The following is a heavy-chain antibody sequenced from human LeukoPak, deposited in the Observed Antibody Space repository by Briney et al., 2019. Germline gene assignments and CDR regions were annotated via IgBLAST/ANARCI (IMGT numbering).Heavy chain of an antibody. Sequence: SETLSLTCAVSGGSISSSNWWSWVRQPPGKGLEWIGEIYHSGSTNYNPFLKSRVTISVDKSKNQFSLKLSSVTAADTAVYYCARVHCGGDCYKDYWGQGTLVTVSS. D-gene: IGHD2-21*02. CDR2: IYHSGST. J-gene: IGHJ4*02. V-gene: IGHV4-4*02. CDR3: ARVHCGGDCYKDY. CDR1: GGSISSSNW.